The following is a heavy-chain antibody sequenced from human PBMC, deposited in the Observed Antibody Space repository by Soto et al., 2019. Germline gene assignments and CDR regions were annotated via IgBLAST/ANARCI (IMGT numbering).Heavy chain of an antibody. V-gene: IGHV3-23*01. Sequence: PGGSLRLSCVASGFTFSSYDMHWVRQAPGKGLEWVSAISGSGGSTYYADSVKGRFTISRDNSKNTLYLQMNSLRAEDTAVYYCAKDRITIVVVITLDYWGQGTLVTVSS. CDR1: GFTFSSYD. D-gene: IGHD3-22*01. J-gene: IGHJ4*02. CDR3: AKDRITIVVVITLDY. CDR2: ISGSGGST.